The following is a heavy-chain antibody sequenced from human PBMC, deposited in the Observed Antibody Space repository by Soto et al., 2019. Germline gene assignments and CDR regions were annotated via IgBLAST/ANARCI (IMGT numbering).Heavy chain of an antibody. CDR2: INPNSGGT. Sequence: ASVKVSCKASGGTFTGYYMHWVRQAPGQGLEWMGWINPNSGGTNYAQKFQGWVTMTRDTSISTAYMELSRLRSDDTAVYYCARDVAGTGEYYYYGMDGWGQGPTVTVSS. V-gene: IGHV1-2*04. CDR3: ARDVAGTGEYYYYGMDG. D-gene: IGHD6-13*01. J-gene: IGHJ6*02. CDR1: GGTFTGYY.